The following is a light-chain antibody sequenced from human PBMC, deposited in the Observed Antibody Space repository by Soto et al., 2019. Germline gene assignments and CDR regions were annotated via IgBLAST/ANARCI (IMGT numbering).Light chain of an antibody. CDR3: QQRSNWPPS. V-gene: IGKV3-11*01. J-gene: IGKJ4*01. Sequence: EVVVTQSPSTLSLSPGERATLSCRASQSVSSYLAWYQQKPGQAPRLLIYDASNRATGIPARFSGSGSGTDFTLTISSLEPEDFAVYYCQQRSNWPPSFGGGTKVDNK. CDR2: DAS. CDR1: QSVSSY.